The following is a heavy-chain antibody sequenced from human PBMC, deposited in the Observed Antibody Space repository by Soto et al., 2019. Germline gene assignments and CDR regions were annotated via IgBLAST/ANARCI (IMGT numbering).Heavy chain of an antibody. V-gene: IGHV1-18*04. CDR1: GYTFTSYG. Sequence: RASVKVSCKASGYTFTSYGISWVRQAPGQGLEWMGWISAYNGNTNYAQKLQGRVTMTTDTSTSTAYMELRSLRSDDTAVYYCARVYYDFWSGYFDYWGQGTLVTVSS. D-gene: IGHD3-3*01. CDR3: ARVYYDFWSGYFDY. CDR2: ISAYNGNT. J-gene: IGHJ4*02.